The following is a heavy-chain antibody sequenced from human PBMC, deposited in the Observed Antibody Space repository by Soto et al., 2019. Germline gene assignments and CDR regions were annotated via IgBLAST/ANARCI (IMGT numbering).Heavy chain of an antibody. CDR2: IYDSGTT. V-gene: IGHV4-30-2*01. J-gene: IGHJ4*01. Sequence: QLQLQESGSGLVKPSQTLSLTCAVSGGSINSGGYSWNWIRQPPEKGLEWIGYIYDSGTTYYNPSLKSRVTISVDRSKNQFSLKLSSVTAADTAVYYCARSTSPIQGYFDYWGHGTLVTVSS. D-gene: IGHD3-16*01. CDR3: ARSTSPIQGYFDY. CDR1: GGSINSGGYS.